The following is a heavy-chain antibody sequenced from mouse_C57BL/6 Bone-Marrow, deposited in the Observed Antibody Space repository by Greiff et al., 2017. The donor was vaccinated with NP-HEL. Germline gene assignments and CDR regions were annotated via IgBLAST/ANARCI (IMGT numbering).Heavy chain of an antibody. D-gene: IGHD2-4*01. V-gene: IGHV1-15*01. CDR3: TTNYDYDGFAY. J-gene: IGHJ3*01. Sequence: VQLKESGAELVRPGASVTLSCKASGYTFTDYEMHWVKQTPVHGLEWIGAIDPETGGTAYNQKFKGKAILTADKSSSTAYMELRSLTSEDSAVYYCTTNYDYDGFAYWGQGTLVTVSA. CDR1: GYTFTDYE. CDR2: IDPETGGT.